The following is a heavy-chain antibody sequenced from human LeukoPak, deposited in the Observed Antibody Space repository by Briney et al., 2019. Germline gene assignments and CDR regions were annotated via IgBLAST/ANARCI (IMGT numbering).Heavy chain of an antibody. V-gene: IGHV3-53*01. CDR2: IYSGGST. CDR1: GFTVSSNY. Sequence: GSLRLSCAASGFTVSSNYMSWVRQAPGKGLEWVSVIYSGGSTYSADSVKGRFTISRDNSKNTLYLQMNSPRAEDTAVYYCARDSNYDTSGHYYWGQGTLVTVSS. CDR3: ARDSNYDTSGHYY. D-gene: IGHD3-22*01. J-gene: IGHJ4*02.